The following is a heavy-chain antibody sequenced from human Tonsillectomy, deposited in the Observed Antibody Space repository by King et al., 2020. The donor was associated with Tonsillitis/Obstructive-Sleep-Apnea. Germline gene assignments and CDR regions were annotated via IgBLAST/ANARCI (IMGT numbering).Heavy chain of an antibody. J-gene: IGHJ2*01. CDR3: ARKGGTTVTYWYFDL. CDR2: LSSISSYT. CDR1: GCTFSDYY. V-gene: IGHV3-11*05. D-gene: IGHD4-17*01. Sequence: VQLVESGGGLVKPGGSLRLSCAASGCTFSDYYMSLIRQAPGKGLEWGSYLSSISSYTNYADSVKGRFTISRDNATNTLYPQMNSLRAEDTAVYYCARKGGTTVTYWYFDLWGRGTLVTVSS.